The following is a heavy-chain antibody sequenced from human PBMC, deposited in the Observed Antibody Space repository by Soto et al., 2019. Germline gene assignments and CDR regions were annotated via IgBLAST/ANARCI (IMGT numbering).Heavy chain of an antibody. D-gene: IGHD3-10*01. J-gene: IGHJ4*02. CDR3: ARDGSITMVRGVISRRAYPGY. Sequence: ASVKVCCKASGYTSTSYGISWVRQAPGQGLEWMGWISAYNGNTNYAQKLQGRVTMTTDTSTSTAYMELRSLRSDDTAVYYCARDGSITMVRGVISRRAYPGYWGQGTLVTVSP. CDR1: GYTSTSYG. CDR2: ISAYNGNT. V-gene: IGHV1-18*01.